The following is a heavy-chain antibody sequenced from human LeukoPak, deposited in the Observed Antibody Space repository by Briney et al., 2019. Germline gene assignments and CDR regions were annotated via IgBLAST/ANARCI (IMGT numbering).Heavy chain of an antibody. V-gene: IGHV3-48*03. Sequence: GGSLRLSCAASGFTFSSYEMNWVRQAPGKGLEWVSYISSSGSTVYYADSVKGRFTISRDNAKNSLYLQMNGLRAEDTAVYYCAELGITMIGGVWGKGTTVTISS. CDR1: GFTFSSYE. CDR2: ISSSGSTV. D-gene: IGHD3-10*02. CDR3: AELGITMIGGV. J-gene: IGHJ6*04.